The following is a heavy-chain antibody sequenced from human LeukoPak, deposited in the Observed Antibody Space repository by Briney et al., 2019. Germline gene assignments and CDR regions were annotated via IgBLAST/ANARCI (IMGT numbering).Heavy chain of an antibody. CDR2: IYYTENTGTT. CDR1: GVSIRSSGDY. Sequence: SETLSLTCSVSGVSIRSSGDYWGWIRQSPGKGLEWIGSIYYTENTGTTSYNPSVRSRVTISVDTSKNQFSLKVTSVTAADTAIYYCARGLPNRSVVVVPAAFDYWGQGTRVTVSS. V-gene: IGHV4-39*07. D-gene: IGHD2-2*01. CDR3: ARGLPNRSVVVVPAAFDY. J-gene: IGHJ4*02.